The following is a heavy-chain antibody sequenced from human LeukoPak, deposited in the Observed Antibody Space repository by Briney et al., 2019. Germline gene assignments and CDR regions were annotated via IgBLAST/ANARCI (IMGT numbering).Heavy chain of an antibody. D-gene: IGHD3-3*01. J-gene: IGHJ4*02. CDR2: IKQDGSEK. V-gene: IGHV3-7*01. CDR3: ARAAYDFWSGHCSDY. Sequence: PGGSLRLSCAASGFTFSSYWMSWVRQAPGKGLEWVANIKQDGSEKYYVDSVKGRFTISRDNAKNSLYLQMNSLRAEDTAVYYCARAAYDFWSGHCSDYWGQGTLVTVSS. CDR1: GFTFSSYW.